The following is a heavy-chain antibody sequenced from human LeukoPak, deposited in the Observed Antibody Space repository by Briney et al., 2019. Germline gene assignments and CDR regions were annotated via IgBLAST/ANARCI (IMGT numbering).Heavy chain of an antibody. CDR2: ISGDGGTT. CDR1: GFTFSYAW. V-gene: IGHV3-43*02. CDR3: AKGNNSISFNFDY. Sequence: TGGSLRLSCAASGFTFSYAWMSWVRQAPGKGLEWVSLISGDGGTTHYGDSAKGRFTISRDNSKNSLYLQMSSLRVEDAAFYYCAKGNNSISFNFDYWGQATLVTVSS. J-gene: IGHJ4*02. D-gene: IGHD4-11*01.